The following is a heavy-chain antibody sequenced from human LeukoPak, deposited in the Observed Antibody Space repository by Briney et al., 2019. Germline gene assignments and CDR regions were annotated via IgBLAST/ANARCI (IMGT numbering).Heavy chain of an antibody. D-gene: IGHD1-14*01. J-gene: IGHJ3*02. CDR1: TFTFSNYW. CDR2: IKQDGSEK. Sequence: AGGSLRLSCAASTFTFSNYWMSWVRQAPGKGLEWVANIKQDGSEKYYVDSVKGRFTISRDNAKTPLYLQMNSLRAEDTAVYYCARDVLAAGATGTFDIWGQGTMVTVSS. V-gene: IGHV3-7*03. CDR3: ARDVLAAGATGTFDI.